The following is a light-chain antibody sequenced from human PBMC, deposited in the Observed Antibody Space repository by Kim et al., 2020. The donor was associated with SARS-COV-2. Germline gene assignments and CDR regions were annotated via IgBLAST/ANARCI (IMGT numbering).Light chain of an antibody. CDR2: SAS. CDR1: QGISNY. V-gene: IGKV1-27*01. CDR3: QKYNSAPRIT. J-gene: IGKJ3*01. Sequence: SVGDRVTITCRASQGISNYLAGYQQKPGKVPKLLIYSASTLQSGVPSRFSGSGSGTDFTLTISSLQPEDVATYYCQKYNSAPRITFGPGTKVDIK.